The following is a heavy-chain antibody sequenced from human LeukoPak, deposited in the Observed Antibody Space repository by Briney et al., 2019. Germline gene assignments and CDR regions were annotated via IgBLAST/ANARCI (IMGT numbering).Heavy chain of an antibody. Sequence: GGSLRLSCAASGFTFSSYAMSWVRQAPGKGLEWVSAISGSGGSTYYADSVKGRFTISRDNSKNTLYLQMNSLRAEDTAVYYCAKDIELRYFDWLSATDYWGQGTLVTVSS. CDR1: GFTFSSYA. V-gene: IGHV3-23*01. CDR3: AKDIELRYFDWLSATDY. D-gene: IGHD3-9*01. CDR2: ISGSGGST. J-gene: IGHJ4*02.